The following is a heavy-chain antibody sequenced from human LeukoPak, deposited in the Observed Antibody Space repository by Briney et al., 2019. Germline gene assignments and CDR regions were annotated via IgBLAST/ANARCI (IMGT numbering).Heavy chain of an antibody. J-gene: IGHJ4*02. V-gene: IGHV4-39*01. Sequence: SETLSLTCTVSGGSIGGSSNYWGWIRQPPGKGLEWIGSIYYSGSTYYNPSLKSRVTISVDTSKNQFSLKLSSVTAADTAVYYCERHLPQNWYFDYWGQGTLVTVSS. CDR3: ERHLPQNWYFDY. CDR2: IYYSGST. CDR1: GGSIGGSSNY. D-gene: IGHD2/OR15-2a*01.